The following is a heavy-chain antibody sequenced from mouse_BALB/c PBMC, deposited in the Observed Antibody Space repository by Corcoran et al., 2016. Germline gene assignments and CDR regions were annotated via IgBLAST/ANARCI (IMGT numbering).Heavy chain of an antibody. CDR1: GYTFTNYG. J-gene: IGHJ1*01. CDR2: INTSTGGP. V-gene: IGHV9-1*02. Sequence: QIQLVQSGPELKKPGETVKISCKASGYTFTNYGMNWVKQAPGKGLKWMGWINTSTGGPKYADAFKGRFAFSLETSASTAYLQINNLKKEDMDTYFCARGGNYWYFDVWGAGTTVTVSS. D-gene: IGHD2-1*01. CDR3: ARGGNYWYFDV.